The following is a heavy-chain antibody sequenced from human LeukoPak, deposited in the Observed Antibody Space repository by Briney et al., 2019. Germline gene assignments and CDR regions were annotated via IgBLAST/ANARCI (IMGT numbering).Heavy chain of an antibody. CDR2: ISGSGGST. CDR3: TTDRSHYDFWSAPGTAFDI. V-gene: IGHV3-23*01. D-gene: IGHD3-3*01. Sequence: GGSLRLSCAASGFTFSSYAMSWVRQAPGKGLEWVSAISGSGGSTYYADSVKGRFTISRDNSKNTLYLQMNSLKTEDTAVYYCTTDRSHYDFWSAPGTAFDIWGQGTMVTVSS. CDR1: GFTFSSYA. J-gene: IGHJ3*02.